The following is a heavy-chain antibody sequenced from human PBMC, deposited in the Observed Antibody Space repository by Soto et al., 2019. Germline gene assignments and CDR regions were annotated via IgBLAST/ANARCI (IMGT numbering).Heavy chain of an antibody. CDR2: INPNSGGT. V-gene: IGHV1-2*04. CDR3: ARGLALSPTSGVDY. J-gene: IGHJ4*02. D-gene: IGHD3-10*01. CDR1: GYTFTGYY. Sequence: ASVKVSCKASGYTFTGYYMHWVRQAPGQGLEWMGWINPNSGGTNYAQKFQGWVTMTRDTSISTAYMELSRLRSDDTAVYYCARGLALSPTSGVDYWGQGTLVTVSS.